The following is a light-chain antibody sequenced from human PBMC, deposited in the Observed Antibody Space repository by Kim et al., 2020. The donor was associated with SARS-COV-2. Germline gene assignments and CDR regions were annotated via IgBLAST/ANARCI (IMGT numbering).Light chain of an antibody. CDR2: LAS. V-gene: IGKV2-28*01. CDR3: MQALQTPYT. CDR1: QSLLHNNGYNY. Sequence: DIVMTQSPLSLPVTPGEPASISCRSSQSLLHNNGYNYLDWYLQKPGQSPHLLISLASNRASGVPDRFSGSRSGTDFTLKISRVEAEDVGVYYCMQALQTPYTFGQGTKLEI. J-gene: IGKJ2*01.